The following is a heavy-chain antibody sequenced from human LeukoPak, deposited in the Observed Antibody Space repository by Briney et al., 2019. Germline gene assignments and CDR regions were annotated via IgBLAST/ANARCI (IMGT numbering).Heavy chain of an antibody. CDR2: ISYDGRNK. D-gene: IGHD6-19*01. CDR3: ARDGGSGWYSLDV. J-gene: IGHJ6*04. CDR1: GFTFNSFG. V-gene: IGHV3-30*03. Sequence: GGSLRLSCAASGFTFNSFGMHWVRQAPGKGLEWLAVISYDGRNKYYADSVKGRFTISRDNSKNTLYLQMNSLRAEDTAVYYCARDGGSGWYSLDVWGKGTTVTVSS.